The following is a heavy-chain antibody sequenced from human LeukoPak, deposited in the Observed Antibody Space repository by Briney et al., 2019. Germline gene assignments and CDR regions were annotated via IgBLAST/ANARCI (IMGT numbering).Heavy chain of an antibody. J-gene: IGHJ4*02. V-gene: IGHV4-59*01. CDR1: GDSISNYY. D-gene: IGHD2-21*02. Sequence: SETLSLTCSVSGDSISNYYWSWIRQPPGEGLQWIGYAFYSGSTNYNASLKSRVVISVDTSKNQFSLKLTSVTAADTAVYYCAGRTARYFDYWGQGFLVTVSS. CDR2: AFYSGST. CDR3: AGRTARYFDY.